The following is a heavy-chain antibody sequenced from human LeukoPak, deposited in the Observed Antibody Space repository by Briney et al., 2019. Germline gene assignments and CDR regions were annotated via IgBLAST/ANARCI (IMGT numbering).Heavy chain of an antibody. Sequence: ASVKVSCKASGYIFTGYHMRWVRQAPGQGLEWMGRINPNSGGTTYAQKFQGRVTMTRDTSISTAYMELSRLRSDDTAVFYCARQRSGWSYDAFDIWGQGTMVTVSS. V-gene: IGHV1-2*06. CDR2: INPNSGGT. D-gene: IGHD6-19*01. CDR1: GYIFTGYH. CDR3: ARQRSGWSYDAFDI. J-gene: IGHJ3*02.